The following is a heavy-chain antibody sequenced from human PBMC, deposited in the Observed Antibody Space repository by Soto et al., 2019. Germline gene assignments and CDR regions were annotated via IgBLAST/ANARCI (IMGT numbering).Heavy chain of an antibody. D-gene: IGHD1-20*01. V-gene: IGHV4-34*01. CDR2: INHSGST. Sequence: PSETLSLTCAVFGGSFSGYYWSWIRQPPGKGLEWIGEINHSGSTNYNPSLKSRVTISVDTSKNQFSLKLSSVTAADTAVYYCARSNREGLTGTTWSYYFDYWGQGTLVTVSS. J-gene: IGHJ4*02. CDR1: GGSFSGYY. CDR3: ARSNREGLTGTTWSYYFDY.